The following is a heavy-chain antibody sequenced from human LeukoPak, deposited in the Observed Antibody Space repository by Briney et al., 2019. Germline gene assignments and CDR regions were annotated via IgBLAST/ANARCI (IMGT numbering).Heavy chain of an antibody. CDR3: ARSQWLIDASIDY. D-gene: IGHD6-19*01. J-gene: IGHJ4*02. Sequence: ASVKVSCKASGYSFTDYYMQWVRQAPGQGLEWMGWINPTSGGTKYAQKFQGRVTMTRDTSISAAYMELSRLRSDDTAVYYCARSQWLIDASIDYWGQGTLVTVSS. CDR2: INPTSGGT. V-gene: IGHV1-2*02. CDR1: GYSFTDYY.